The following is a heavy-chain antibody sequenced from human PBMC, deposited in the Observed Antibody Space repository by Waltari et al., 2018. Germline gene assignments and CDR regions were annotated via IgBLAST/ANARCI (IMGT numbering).Heavy chain of an antibody. V-gene: IGHV3-23*01. CDR3: AKDRSGPSYTYWYFDL. CDR2: ISGSGGST. Sequence: VQLLESGGGLVQPGGSLRLSCAASGFPFSSYAMSWVRQAPGKGLEWVSAISGSGGSTYYADSVKGRFTISRDNSKNTLYLQMNSLRAEDTAIYYCAKDRSGPSYTYWYFDLWGRGTLVTVSS. D-gene: IGHD2-15*01. CDR1: GFPFSSYA. J-gene: IGHJ2*01.